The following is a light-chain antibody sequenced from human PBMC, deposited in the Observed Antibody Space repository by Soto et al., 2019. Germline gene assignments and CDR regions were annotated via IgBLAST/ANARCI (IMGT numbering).Light chain of an antibody. J-gene: IGKJ5*01. CDR3: QQRKNWQVT. Sequence: EVVLTQSPGTLSLCPGERATLSCRASQSVSNNYLAWYQQKVGQAPRLLIYDASNRPTDIPARFSGSGSGTDFTLTISSLEPEDFAVYYCQQRKNWQVTFGQGTRLEI. V-gene: IGKV3-11*01. CDR1: QSVSNNY. CDR2: DAS.